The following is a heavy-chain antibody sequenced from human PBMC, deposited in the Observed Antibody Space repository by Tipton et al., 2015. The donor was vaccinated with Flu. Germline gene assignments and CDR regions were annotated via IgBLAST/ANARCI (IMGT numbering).Heavy chain of an antibody. CDR2: INHSGST. Sequence: LRLSCAVYGGSFSGYYWSWIRQPPGKGLEWIGEINHSGSTNYNPSLKSRVTISVDTSKNQFSLKLSSVTAADTAAYYCARNIVVVVAATPAYYYYYGMDVWGQGATVTVSS. V-gene: IGHV4-34*01. CDR3: ARNIVVVVAATPAYYYYYGMDV. J-gene: IGHJ6*02. CDR1: GGSFSGYY. D-gene: IGHD2-15*01.